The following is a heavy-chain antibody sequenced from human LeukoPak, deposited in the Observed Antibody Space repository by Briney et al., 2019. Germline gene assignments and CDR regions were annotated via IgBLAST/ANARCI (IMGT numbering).Heavy chain of an antibody. D-gene: IGHD1-26*01. CDR1: GYTFTSYA. Sequence: GASVKVSCNASGYTFTSYAMNWVRQAPGQGLEWRGWINTNTGNPTYAQGFTGRFVFSLDTSVSTAYLQISSLKAEDTAVYYCARDMGGSYYKGLDYWGQGTLVTVSS. J-gene: IGHJ4*02. CDR2: INTNTGNP. CDR3: ARDMGGSYYKGLDY. V-gene: IGHV7-4-1*02.